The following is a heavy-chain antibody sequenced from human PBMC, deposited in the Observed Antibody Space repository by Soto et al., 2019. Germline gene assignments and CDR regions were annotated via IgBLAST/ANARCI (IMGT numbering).Heavy chain of an antibody. CDR2: IYYSGST. V-gene: IGHV4-59*01. J-gene: IGHJ5*02. D-gene: IGHD6-13*01. Sequence: SETLSLTCTVSGGSISSYYWSWIRQPPGKGLEWIGYIYYSGSTNYNPSLKSRVTISVDTSKNQFSLKLSSVTAADTAVYYCARKEQQLAYNWFDPWGQGTLVTVSS. CDR1: GGSISSYY. CDR3: ARKEQQLAYNWFDP.